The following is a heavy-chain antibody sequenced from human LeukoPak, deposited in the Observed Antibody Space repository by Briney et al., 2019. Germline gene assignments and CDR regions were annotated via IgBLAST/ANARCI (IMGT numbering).Heavy chain of an antibody. CDR2: IYYSGST. CDR3: ARTLGYCGSTSCWFDP. D-gene: IGHD2-2*01. J-gene: IGHJ5*02. V-gene: IGHV4-59*08. Sequence: SSETLSLTCTVSGGSISSYYWSWIRQPPGKGLEWIGYIYYSGSTNYNPSLKSRVTISVDTSKNQFSLKLSSVTAADTAVYYCARTLGYCGSTSCWFDPWGQGTLVTVSS. CDR1: GGSISSYY.